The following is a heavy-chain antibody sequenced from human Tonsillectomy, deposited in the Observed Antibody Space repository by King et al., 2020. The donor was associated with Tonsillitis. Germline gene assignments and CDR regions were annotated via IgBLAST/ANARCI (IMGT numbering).Heavy chain of an antibody. Sequence: QLQESGPGLLKPSETLSLTCTVSGRSISSYYWSWIRQPPGKGLEWIGCIYYNGSTNYNPSLKSRVTISVDTSKNQISLKLSSVIAADTALYYCAAQTYYDFWSGYNFDYWGQGTLVTVSS. V-gene: IGHV4-59*01. J-gene: IGHJ4*02. D-gene: IGHD3-3*01. CDR1: GRSISSYY. CDR2: IYYNGST. CDR3: AAQTYYDFWSGYNFDY.